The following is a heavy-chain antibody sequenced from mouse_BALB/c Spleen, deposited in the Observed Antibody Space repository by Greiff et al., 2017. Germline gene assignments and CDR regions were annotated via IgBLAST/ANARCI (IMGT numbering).Heavy chain of an antibody. J-gene: IGHJ1*01. CDR1: GYAFSSSW. V-gene: IGHV1-82*01. Sequence: VQLKESGPELVKPGASVKISCKASGYAFSSSWMNWVKQRPGQGLEWIGQIYPGDGGTNYNGKFKGKATLTADKSSSTAYMQLSSLTSVDSAVYSGARVDAYEWYLDVWGAGTTVTVSS. CDR2: IYPGDGGT. CDR3: ARVDAYEWYLDV. D-gene: IGHD2-2*01.